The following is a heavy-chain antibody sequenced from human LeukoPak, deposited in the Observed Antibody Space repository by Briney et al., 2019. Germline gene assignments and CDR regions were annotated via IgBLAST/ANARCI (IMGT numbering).Heavy chain of an antibody. CDR2: IIPIFGIA. CDR1: GGTFSSYA. Sequence: ASVEVSCKASGGTFSSYAISWVRQAPGQGLEWMGGIIPIFGIANYAQKFQGRVTITADESTSTAYMELSSLRSEDTAVYYCARDRITGTFRFDPWGQGTLVTVSS. D-gene: IGHD1-7*01. J-gene: IGHJ5*02. V-gene: IGHV1-69*13. CDR3: ARDRITGTFRFDP.